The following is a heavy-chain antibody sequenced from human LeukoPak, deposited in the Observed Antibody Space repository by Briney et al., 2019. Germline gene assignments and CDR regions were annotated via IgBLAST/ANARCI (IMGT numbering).Heavy chain of an antibody. J-gene: IGHJ5*02. V-gene: IGHV3-7*01. Sequence: GGSLRLSCAASGFTFSSYWMTWVRQAPGKGLEWVANIKQDGSEKYYVDSVKGRFTISRDNAKKSMYLQMNSLRVDDTATYYCTRGGGEFDPWGQGTRVTVSS. CDR3: TRGGGEFDP. CDR2: IKQDGSEK. D-gene: IGHD3-10*01. CDR1: GFTFSSYW.